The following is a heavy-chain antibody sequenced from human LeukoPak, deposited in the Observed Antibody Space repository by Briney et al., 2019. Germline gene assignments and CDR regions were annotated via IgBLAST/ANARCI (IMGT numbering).Heavy chain of an antibody. CDR1: GFTFNSYG. V-gene: IGHV3-23*01. CDR3: AKEPLYCGGDCYEPFDY. D-gene: IGHD2-21*02. Sequence: GGSLRLSCAASGFTFNSYGMTWVRQAPGKGLDWVSTTSGSSGSTYYADSVKGRFTISRDNSKNTLYLQMNSLRAEDTAVYYCAKEPLYCGGDCYEPFDYWGQGTLVTVSS. CDR2: TSGSSGST. J-gene: IGHJ4*02.